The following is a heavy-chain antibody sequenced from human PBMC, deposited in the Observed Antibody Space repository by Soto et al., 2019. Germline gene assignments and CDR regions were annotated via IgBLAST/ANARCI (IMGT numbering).Heavy chain of an antibody. CDR1: GFTFGSYA. V-gene: IGHV3-23*01. J-gene: IGHJ5*02. Sequence: RGSLRLSCAASGFTFGSYAMIWVRQAPGKGLEWVSAISGSGGSTYYADSVKGRFTISRDNSKNTLYLQMNSLRAEDTAVYYCAKGTTVSYNWFDPWGQGTLVTVSS. CDR2: ISGSGGST. CDR3: AKGTTVSYNWFDP. D-gene: IGHD4-17*01.